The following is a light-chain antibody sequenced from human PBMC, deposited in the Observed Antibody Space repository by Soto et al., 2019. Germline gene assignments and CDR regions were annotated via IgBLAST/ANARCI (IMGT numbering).Light chain of an antibody. V-gene: IGLV1-40*01. J-gene: IGLJ3*02. CDR3: AAWDDGLNGPV. Sequence: QSVLAQPPSVSGAPGQKVTISCTGSSSNIGAGYDLHWYQQLPGTAPKLLLYGNSNRPSGVPDRFSGSKSGTSASLAISGLQSEDEAEYYCAAWDDGLNGPVFGGGTKLTVL. CDR2: GNS. CDR1: SSNIGAGYD.